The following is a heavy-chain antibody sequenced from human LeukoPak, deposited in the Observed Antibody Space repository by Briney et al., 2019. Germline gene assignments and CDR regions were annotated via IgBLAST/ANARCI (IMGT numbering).Heavy chain of an antibody. D-gene: IGHD6-13*01. Sequence: GGSLRVSCAASGFTLSSYSMNWVRQAPGKGLEWVSYISSTGRTIYYADSVKGRFTISRDNAENSLYLQMNSLRAEDTAVYYCARGFDGGIAAAGTHAFDIWGQGTMVTVSS. CDR2: ISSTGRTI. J-gene: IGHJ3*02. CDR3: ARGFDGGIAAAGTHAFDI. V-gene: IGHV3-48*04. CDR1: GFTLSSYS.